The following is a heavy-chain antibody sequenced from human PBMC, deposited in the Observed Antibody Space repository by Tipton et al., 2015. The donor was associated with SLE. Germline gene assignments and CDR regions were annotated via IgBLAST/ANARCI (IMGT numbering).Heavy chain of an antibody. J-gene: IGHJ4*02. Sequence: SLRLSCAASGFTFNDNTMHWVRQPPGKGLEWVSLITWDGGRTYYADSVKGRFTISRDNSKNSLYLLMHSLRSEDTALYYCAKDISRVSASFYFEYWGQGTLVTVSS. CDR2: ITWDGGRT. CDR1: GFTFNDNT. D-gene: IGHD6-19*01. CDR3: AKDISRVSASFYFEY. V-gene: IGHV3-43*01.